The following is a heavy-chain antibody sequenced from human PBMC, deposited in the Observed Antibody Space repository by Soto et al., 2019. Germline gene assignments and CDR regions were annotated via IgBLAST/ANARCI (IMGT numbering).Heavy chain of an antibody. CDR3: ARGKWPPYYFDY. Sequence: SETLSLTCTVSGGSISSYYWSWIRQPPGKGLEWIGYIYYSGSTNYNPSLKSRVTISVDTSKNQFSLKLSSVTAADTAVYYCARGKWPPYYFDYWGQGTLVTVSS. CDR1: GGSISSYY. CDR2: IYYSGST. J-gene: IGHJ4*02. D-gene: IGHD5-12*01. V-gene: IGHV4-59*01.